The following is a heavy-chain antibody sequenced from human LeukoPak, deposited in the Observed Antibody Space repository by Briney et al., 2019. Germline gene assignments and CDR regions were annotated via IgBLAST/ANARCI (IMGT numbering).Heavy chain of an antibody. V-gene: IGHV1-18*01. CDR3: ARDSGERGSGSYLIAY. J-gene: IGHJ4*02. CDR1: GYMFTSYG. CDR2: ISAYNGDT. Sequence: EASVKVSCKASGYMFTSYGISWVRQAPGQGRGWMGCISAYNGDTEYSHKFQGRVTMTTDTSTSTAYMELRSLRSDDTGVYYCARDSGERGSGSYLIAYWGQGTLVTVSS. D-gene: IGHD3-10*01.